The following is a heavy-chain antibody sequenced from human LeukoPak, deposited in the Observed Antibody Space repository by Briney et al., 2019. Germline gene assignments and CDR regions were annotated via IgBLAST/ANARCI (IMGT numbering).Heavy chain of an antibody. V-gene: IGHV5-51*01. CDR3: ARRRFCSSTSCYEGAFDI. J-gene: IGHJ3*02. Sequence: GESLKISCKGSGYSFTNYWIAWVRQMPGKGLEWMGIIYPGDSDTRSSPSFQGQVTFSADKSISTAYLQWGSLKASDTAMYYCARRRFCSSTSCYEGAFDIWGQGTMVTVSS. CDR2: IYPGDSDT. CDR1: GYSFTNYW. D-gene: IGHD2-2*01.